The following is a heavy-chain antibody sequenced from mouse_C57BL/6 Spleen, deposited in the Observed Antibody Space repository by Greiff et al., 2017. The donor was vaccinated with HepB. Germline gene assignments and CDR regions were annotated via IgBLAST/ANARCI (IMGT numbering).Heavy chain of an antibody. V-gene: IGHV1-54*01. CDR2: INPGSGGT. CDR1: GYAFTNYL. CDR3: ARGKEGYYFDY. J-gene: IGHJ2*01. Sequence: QVQLQQSGAELVRPGTSVKVSCKASGYAFTNYLIEWVKQRPGQGLEWIGVINPGSGGTNYNEKFKGKATLTADKSSSTAYMQLSSLTSEDSAVYFCARGKEGYYFDYWGQGTTLTVSS.